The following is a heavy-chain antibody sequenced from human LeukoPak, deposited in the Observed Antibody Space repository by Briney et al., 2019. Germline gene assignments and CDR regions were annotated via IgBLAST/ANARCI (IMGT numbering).Heavy chain of an antibody. J-gene: IGHJ2*01. D-gene: IGHD6-13*01. V-gene: IGHV3-9*03. CDR3: AKDPIAAAGTSYWYFDL. CDR2: ISWNSGSI. Sequence: HPGGSLRLSCAASGFTFDDYAMHWVRQAPGKGLEWVSGISWNSGSIGYADSVKGRFTISRDNAKNSLYLQMNSLRAEDMALYYCAKDPIAAAGTSYWYFDLWGRGTLVTVSS. CDR1: GFTFDDYA.